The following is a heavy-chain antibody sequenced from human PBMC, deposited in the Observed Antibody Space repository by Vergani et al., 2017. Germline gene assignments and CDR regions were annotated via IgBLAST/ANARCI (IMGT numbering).Heavy chain of an antibody. CDR1: GFTFSNLW. CDR3: ARTLKFLDMDV. J-gene: IGHJ6*04. V-gene: IGHV3-72*01. D-gene: IGHD3-3*01. Sequence: EVQLVESGGGLVKPGGSLRLSCAASGFTFSNLWMTWVRQAPGKGLEWVARTRNKARGYSTDYAASVRGRFIVSRDASGKSVSLQMTRLRIDDTAVYFCARTLKFLDMDVWGKGTTVTVSS. CDR2: TRNKARGYST.